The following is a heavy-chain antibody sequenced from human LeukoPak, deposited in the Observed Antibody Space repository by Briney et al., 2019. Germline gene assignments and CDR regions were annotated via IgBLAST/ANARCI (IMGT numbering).Heavy chain of an antibody. Sequence: SETLCLTCIVSGGSISSSSYNWGWVRQPPGKGLEWIGSIYYSGTTYYNPSLKSRLTISVDTSKNQFSLNLSSVTAADTAVYYCARHDRIIASPLVWGQGILVTVSS. D-gene: IGHD2/OR15-2a*01. CDR1: GGSISSSSYN. CDR2: IYYSGTT. J-gene: IGHJ4*02. V-gene: IGHV4-39*01. CDR3: ARHDRIIASPLV.